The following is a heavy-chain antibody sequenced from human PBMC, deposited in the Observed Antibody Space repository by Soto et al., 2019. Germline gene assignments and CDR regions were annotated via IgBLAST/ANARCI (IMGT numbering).Heavy chain of an antibody. V-gene: IGHV3-30*18. CDR1: GFAFSRYG. CDR2: ISYDGSNK. D-gene: IGHD2-2*02. J-gene: IGHJ6*02. CDR3: AKDLYSSETYTYYCGMDV. Sequence: QVQLVESGGGVVQPGRSLRLSCAASGFAFSRYGIHWVRQAPGKGLEWVAVISYDGSNKFYADSVKGRFTISRDNSKNTLDLQMNSLRAEDTAVYYCAKDLYSSETYTYYCGMDVWGQGTTVTVSS.